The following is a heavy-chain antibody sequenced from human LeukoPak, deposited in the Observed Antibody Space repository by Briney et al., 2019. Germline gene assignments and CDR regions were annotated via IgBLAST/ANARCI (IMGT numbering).Heavy chain of an antibody. D-gene: IGHD2-15*01. CDR1: GGSISSYY. J-gene: IGHJ5*02. CDR3: ARAGEDCSGGSCYEFDP. V-gene: IGHV4-59*01. Sequence: SETLSLTCTVSGGSISSYYWSWIRQPPGKGLGWIGYIYYSGSTNYNPSLKSRVTISVDASKNQFSLKLSSVTAADTAVYYCARAGEDCSGGSCYEFDPWGQGTLVTVSS. CDR2: IYYSGST.